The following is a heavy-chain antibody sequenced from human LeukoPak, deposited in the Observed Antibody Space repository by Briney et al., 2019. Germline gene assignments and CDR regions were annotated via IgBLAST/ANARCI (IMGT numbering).Heavy chain of an antibody. Sequence: DPGGSLRLSCAASGFTFDDYAMHWVRQAPGKGLEWVSGISWNSGSIGYADSVKGRFTISRDNAKNSLYLQMNSLRAEDTAVYYCARIRPDVLTGYYIDYWGQGTLVTVSS. D-gene: IGHD3-9*01. CDR3: ARIRPDVLTGYYIDY. V-gene: IGHV3-9*01. J-gene: IGHJ4*02. CDR2: ISWNSGSI. CDR1: GFTFDDYA.